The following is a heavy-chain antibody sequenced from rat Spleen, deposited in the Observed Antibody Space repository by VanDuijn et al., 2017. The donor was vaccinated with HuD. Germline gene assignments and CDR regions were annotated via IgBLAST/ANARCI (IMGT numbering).Heavy chain of an antibody. D-gene: IGHD1-9*01. V-gene: IGHV5-25*01. J-gene: IGHJ1*01. CDR3: ARHCYYGYNGYFDF. CDR1: GFTFSNYD. CDR2: ISPSGGST. Sequence: EVQLVESGGGLVQPGRSLKLSCAASGFTFSNYDMAWVRQAPTKGLEWVASISPSGGSTYYRDSVKGRFTVSRDNAKSTLYLQMDSLRSEDTATYYFARHCYYGYNGYFDFWGPGTMVTVSS.